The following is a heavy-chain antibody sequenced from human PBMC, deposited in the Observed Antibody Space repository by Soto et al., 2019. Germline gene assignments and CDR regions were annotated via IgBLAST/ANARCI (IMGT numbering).Heavy chain of an antibody. D-gene: IGHD3-9*01. Sequence: QVQLVQSGAEVKKPGASVKVSCKASGYTFTSYGISWVRQAPGQGLEWMGWISTYNGNTNYAQKLQGRVTMTTDTSPSTDYMELRSLRSDDPGVYYSARAVPDDILAGYYADYYYYGIDVWGQGTTVTVSS. CDR1: GYTFTSYG. V-gene: IGHV1-18*01. CDR3: ARAVPDDILAGYYADYYYYGIDV. CDR2: ISTYNGNT. J-gene: IGHJ6*02.